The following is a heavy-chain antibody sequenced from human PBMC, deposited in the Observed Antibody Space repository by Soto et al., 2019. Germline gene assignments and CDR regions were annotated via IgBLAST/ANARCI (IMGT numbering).Heavy chain of an antibody. D-gene: IGHD3-22*01. J-gene: IGHJ4*02. CDR3: ATHEYYDSSGYYG. CDR2: ISYDGSNK. Sequence: QVQLVESGGGVVQPGRSLRLSCAASGFTFSSYGMHWVRQAPGKGLEGVAVISYDGSNKYYADSVKGRFTISRDNSKNTLYLQMNSLRAEDTAVYYCATHEYYDSSGYYGWGQGTLVTVSS. V-gene: IGHV3-30*03. CDR1: GFTFSSYG.